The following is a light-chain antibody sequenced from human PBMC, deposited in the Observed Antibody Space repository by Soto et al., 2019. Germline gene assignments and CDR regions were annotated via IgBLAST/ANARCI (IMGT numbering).Light chain of an antibody. Sequence: EVVLTQSPATLSLSPGERATLSCRASQSISNYLAWYQQKLGQAPRLLIYDASDRATDIPDRFSGSGSGTDFTLTISSLEPEDFAVYYCQQRTTWSPMYTFGQGTKLEIK. J-gene: IGKJ2*01. CDR2: DAS. V-gene: IGKV3-11*01. CDR3: QQRTTWSPMYT. CDR1: QSISNY.